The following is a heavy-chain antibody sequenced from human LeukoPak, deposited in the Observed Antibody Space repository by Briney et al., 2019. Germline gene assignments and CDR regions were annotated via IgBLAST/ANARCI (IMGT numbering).Heavy chain of an antibody. CDR1: GFTFSSYA. Sequence: GGSLRLSCAASGFTFSSYAMHWVRQAPGKGLEYVSAISSNGGSTYYANSVKGRFTISRDNSKNTLYLQMGSLRAEDMAVYYCASVGADSSGDDYWGQGTLVTVSS. J-gene: IGHJ4*02. CDR3: ASVGADSSGDDY. D-gene: IGHD3-22*01. V-gene: IGHV3-64*01. CDR2: ISSNGGST.